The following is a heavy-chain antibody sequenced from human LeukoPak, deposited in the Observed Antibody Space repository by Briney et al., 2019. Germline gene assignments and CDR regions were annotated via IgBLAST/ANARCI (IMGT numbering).Heavy chain of an antibody. CDR2: IKQDGNEK. V-gene: IGHV3-7*01. CDR1: GFTFSSYW. CDR3: ARAVTYYYDTSGYY. Sequence: GGSLRLSCAASGFTFSSYWMSWVRQAPGKGLEWVAYIKQDGNEKYYVDSVKGRFTISRDNAKNSLYLQMNSLRAEDTAVYYCARAVTYYYDTSGYYWGQGTLVTVSS. D-gene: IGHD3-22*01. J-gene: IGHJ4*02.